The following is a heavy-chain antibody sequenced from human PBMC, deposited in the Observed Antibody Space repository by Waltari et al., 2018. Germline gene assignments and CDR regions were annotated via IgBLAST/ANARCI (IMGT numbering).Heavy chain of an antibody. CDR1: GFTFSNYW. J-gene: IGHJ4*02. CDR2: IKEDGSEK. D-gene: IGHD2-15*01. Sequence: EVQLVESGGGLVQPGGSLRLSCAASGFTFSNYWMTWVRQAPGKGLEWVANIKEDGSEKYYVDSVKGRFTISRDNAKNSLYLQMNSLRADDTAVYYCARWGGSCSGGSCNSWVDYWGQGTRVTVSS. V-gene: IGHV3-7*01. CDR3: ARWGGSCSGGSCNSWVDY.